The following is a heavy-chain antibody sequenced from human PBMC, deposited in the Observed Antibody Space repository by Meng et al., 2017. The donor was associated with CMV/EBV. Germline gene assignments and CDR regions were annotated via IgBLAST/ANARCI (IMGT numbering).Heavy chain of an antibody. J-gene: IGHJ2*01. CDR2: INPNSGGT. D-gene: IGHD1-7*01. V-gene: IGHV1-2*02. CDR3: ATYIGNYINWYFDL. CDR1: GNTFTGYY. Sequence: QGRLGPVGAEVKKPGASVKVSCKASGNTFTGYYMHWGRQAPGQGLEWMGWINPNSGGTNYAQKFQGRVTMTRDTSISTAYMELSRLRSDDTAVYYCATYIGNYINWYFDLWGRGTLVTVSS.